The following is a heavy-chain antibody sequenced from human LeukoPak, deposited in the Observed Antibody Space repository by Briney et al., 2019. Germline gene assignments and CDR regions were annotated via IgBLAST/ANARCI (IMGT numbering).Heavy chain of an antibody. CDR3: ARASITMIVVVSSQFDY. V-gene: IGHV1-2*02. CDR2: INPNIVGT. D-gene: IGHD3-22*01. Sequence: VASVKVSLKASGYTFTGYYMHWVRQAPGQVLECIVWINPNIVGTNYAQKFQGRVTIARETSISTAYMELSRLRSDDTAVYYCARASITMIVVVSSQFDYWGQGTLVTVSS. CDR1: GYTFTGYY. J-gene: IGHJ4*02.